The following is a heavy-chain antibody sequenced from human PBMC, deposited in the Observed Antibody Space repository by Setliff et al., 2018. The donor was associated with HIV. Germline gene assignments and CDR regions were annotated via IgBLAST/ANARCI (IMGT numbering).Heavy chain of an antibody. D-gene: IGHD2-15*01. CDR1: GFTFSSYW. J-gene: IGHJ3*02. CDR3: ARGGFNHAFDI. V-gene: IGHV3-74*01. CDR2: VNNDGTDT. Sequence: GGSLRLSCAASGFTFSSYWMYWVRQAPGKGLVCVSRVNNDGTDTIYADSVKGRFTISRDNAKSTVYLQMGRLSADDTAVYYCARGGFNHAFDIWGQGTMVTVSS.